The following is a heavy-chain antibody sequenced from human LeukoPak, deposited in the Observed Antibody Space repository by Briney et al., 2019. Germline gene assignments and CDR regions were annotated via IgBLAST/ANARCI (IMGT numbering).Heavy chain of an antibody. Sequence: RPGGSLRLSCAASGFTFSSFELDWVRQAPGRGLEWISYMSSRDNTRYYAESVRGRFTMSRDSAKNSLSLQVNGLRAEDTAFYYCARGFGRFGHRFGYLGQGTLVTVSS. V-gene: IGHV3-48*03. J-gene: IGHJ4*02. CDR1: GFTFSSFE. CDR2: MSSRDNTR. CDR3: ARGFGRFGHRFGY. D-gene: IGHD3-10*01.